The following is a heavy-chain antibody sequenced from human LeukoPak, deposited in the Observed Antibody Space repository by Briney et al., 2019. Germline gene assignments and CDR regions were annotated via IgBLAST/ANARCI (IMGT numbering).Heavy chain of an antibody. V-gene: IGHV4-31*03. Sequence: SVTLSLTCTVSGGSISSGGYYWSWIRQHPGKGLEWIGYIYYSGSTYYNPSLKSRVTISVDTSKNQFSLKLSSVTAADTAVYYCARAGYSSSNWFDPWGQGTLVTVSS. J-gene: IGHJ5*02. CDR3: ARAGYSSSNWFDP. D-gene: IGHD6-6*01. CDR1: GGSISSGGYY. CDR2: IYYSGST.